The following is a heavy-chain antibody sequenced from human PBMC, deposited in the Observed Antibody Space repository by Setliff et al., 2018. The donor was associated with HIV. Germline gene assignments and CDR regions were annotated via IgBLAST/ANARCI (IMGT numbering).Heavy chain of an antibody. Sequence: ASVKVSCKTSGYNFDNSGIGWVRQAPGQGLEWMAWISVYTGNTKSAQSFQDRVTMTTDTSTSTVYMELRSLRSDDTAVYYCARVQWVVSSNVGLDYWGQGTLVTVSS. D-gene: IGHD6-19*01. V-gene: IGHV1-18*01. CDR1: GYNFDNSG. CDR2: ISVYTGNT. CDR3: ARVQWVVSSNVGLDY. J-gene: IGHJ4*02.